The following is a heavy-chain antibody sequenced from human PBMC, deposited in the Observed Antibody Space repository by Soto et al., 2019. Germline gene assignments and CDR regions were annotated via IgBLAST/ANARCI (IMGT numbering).Heavy chain of an antibody. CDR2: IYYSGST. Sequence: SETLSLTCRVSGVSISGSRYYWGWIRQPPGKGLEWIGSIYYSGSTYYNPSLKSRVTISVDTSKNQFSLKLSSVTAADTAVYYCARGQRWLQPNDYWGQGTLVTVSS. J-gene: IGHJ4*02. CDR3: ARGQRWLQPNDY. V-gene: IGHV4-39*01. CDR1: GVSISGSRYY. D-gene: IGHD5-12*01.